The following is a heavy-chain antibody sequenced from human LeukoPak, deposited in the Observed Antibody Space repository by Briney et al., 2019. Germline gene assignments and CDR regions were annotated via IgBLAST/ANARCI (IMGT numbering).Heavy chain of an antibody. J-gene: IGHJ5*02. V-gene: IGHV1-2*02. CDR2: INPNSGGT. Sequence: ASVKVSCKASGYTFTSYYMHWVRQAPGQGLEWMGWINPNSGGTNYAQKFQGRVTMTRDTSISTAYMELSRLRSDDTAVYYCARHSYSSSWYEVRNWFDPWGQGTLVTVSS. CDR1: GYTFTSYY. CDR3: ARHSYSSSWYEVRNWFDP. D-gene: IGHD6-13*01.